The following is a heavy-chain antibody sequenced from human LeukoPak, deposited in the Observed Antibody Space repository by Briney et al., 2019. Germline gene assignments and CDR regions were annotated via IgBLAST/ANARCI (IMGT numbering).Heavy chain of an antibody. J-gene: IGHJ2*01. CDR3: ARGSGYPSYFDL. V-gene: IGHV4-59*01. CDR2: IYYSGST. CDR1: GGSISSYH. Sequence: SETLSLTCTVSGGSISSYHWNWIRQPPGKGLEWLGYIYYSGSTNYNPSLKSRVTISVDTSKNQFSLKLNSVTAADTAVYFCARGSGYPSYFDLWGRGTLVTVSS. D-gene: IGHD3-22*01.